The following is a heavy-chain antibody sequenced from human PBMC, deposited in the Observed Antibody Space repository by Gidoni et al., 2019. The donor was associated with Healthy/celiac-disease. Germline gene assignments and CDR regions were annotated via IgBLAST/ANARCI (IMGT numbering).Heavy chain of an antibody. CDR3: AKDRYGDYFFDY. J-gene: IGHJ4*02. CDR1: AFTFSSYS. Sequence: ELQPLESGGGLVQPGGRLSPTSAASAFTFSSYSMIWVRQAPGKGLEWVSAISASGSSTYYADSVKGRFTISRDNSKNTLYLQMNSLRAEDAAVYYCAKDRYGDYFFDYWGQGTLVTVSS. CDR2: ISASGSST. D-gene: IGHD4-17*01. V-gene: IGHV3-23*01.